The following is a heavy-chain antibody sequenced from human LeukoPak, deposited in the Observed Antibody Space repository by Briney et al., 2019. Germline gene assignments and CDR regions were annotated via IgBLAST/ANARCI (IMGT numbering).Heavy chain of an antibody. CDR3: ARERTHCSSTSCSDAFDI. D-gene: IGHD2-2*01. Sequence: ASVKVSCKASGYTFTGYYMHWVRQAPGQGLEWMGWINPNSGGTNYAQNFQGRVTMTRDTSISTAYMELSRLRSDDTAVYYCARERTHCSSTSCSDAFDIWGQGTMVTVSS. J-gene: IGHJ3*02. V-gene: IGHV1-2*02. CDR2: INPNSGGT. CDR1: GYTFTGYY.